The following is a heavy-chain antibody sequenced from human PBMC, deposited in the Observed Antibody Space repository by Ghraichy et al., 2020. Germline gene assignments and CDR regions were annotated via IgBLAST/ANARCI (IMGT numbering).Heavy chain of an antibody. Sequence: SETLSLTCTVSGGSISSSSYYWGWIRQPPGKGLEWIGSIYYSGSTYYNPSLKSRVTISVDTSKNQFSLKLSSVTAADTAVYYCARQVVNTAMVHFWGQGTLVTVSS. CDR2: IYYSGST. CDR1: GGSISSSSYY. V-gene: IGHV4-39*01. J-gene: IGHJ4*02. D-gene: IGHD5-18*01. CDR3: ARQVVNTAMVHF.